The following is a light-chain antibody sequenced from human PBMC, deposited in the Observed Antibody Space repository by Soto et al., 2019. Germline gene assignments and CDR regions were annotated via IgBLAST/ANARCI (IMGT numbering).Light chain of an antibody. CDR2: RSN. CDR1: SSNIESNF. CDR3: AAWDDSLSGVI. J-gene: IGLJ2*01. V-gene: IGLV1-47*01. Sequence: QSVLTQPHSASGTPGQRVTISCSGSSSNIESNFVFWYQQLPGMTPKLLIYRSNQRPSGVPDRFSGSKSGTSASLAISGLRSEDEADYYCAAWDDSLSGVIFGGGTKLTVL.